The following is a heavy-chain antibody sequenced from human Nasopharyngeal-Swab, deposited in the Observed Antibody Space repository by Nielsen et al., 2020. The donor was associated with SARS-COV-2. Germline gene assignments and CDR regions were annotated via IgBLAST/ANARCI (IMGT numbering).Heavy chain of an antibody. CDR1: CFTFSSYA. J-gene: IGHJ4*02. CDR3: AKDRGGATVY. V-gene: IGHV3-23*03. CDR2: IYSGGSST. Sequence: GGSLRLSCAASCFTFSSYAMSWVRQAPGKGLEWVSVIYSGGSSTYYADSVKGRFTISRDNSKNTPYLQMNSLRAEDTAVYYCAKDRGGATVYWGQGTLVTVSS. D-gene: IGHD1-26*01.